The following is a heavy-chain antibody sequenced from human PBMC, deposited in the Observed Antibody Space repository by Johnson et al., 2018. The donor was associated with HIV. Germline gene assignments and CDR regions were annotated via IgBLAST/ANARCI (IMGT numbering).Heavy chain of an antibody. J-gene: IGHJ3*02. Sequence: QVKLVESGGGVVQPGRSLRLSCAASGLTFSSYGMHWVRQAPGKGLEWVAVIWDDGTNKYYADSVKGRFTISRDNYKNTRYLQMNSLRAEDTAVYYCAKDTYDSDAFDIWGQGTVVTVAS. V-gene: IGHV3-33*06. CDR1: GLTFSSYG. CDR2: IWDDGTNK. CDR3: AKDTYDSDAFDI. D-gene: IGHD3-22*01.